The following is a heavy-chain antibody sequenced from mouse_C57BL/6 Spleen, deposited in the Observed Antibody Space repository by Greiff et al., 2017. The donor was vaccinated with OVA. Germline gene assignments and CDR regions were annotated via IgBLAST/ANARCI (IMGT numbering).Heavy chain of an antibody. CDR1: GYTFTDYN. CDR2: INPNNGGT. Sequence: EVKLQESGPELVKPGASVKMSCKASGYTFTDYNMHWVKQSHGKSLEWIGYINPNNGGTSYNQKFKGKATLTVNKSSSTAYMELRSLTSEDSAVYYCTRSSIDWYFDVWGTGTTVTVSS. V-gene: IGHV1-22*01. J-gene: IGHJ1*03. D-gene: IGHD1-3*01. CDR3: TRSSIDWYFDV.